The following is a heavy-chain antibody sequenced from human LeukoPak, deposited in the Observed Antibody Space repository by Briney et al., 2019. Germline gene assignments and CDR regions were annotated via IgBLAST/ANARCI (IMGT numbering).Heavy chain of an antibody. Sequence: PGGSLRLSCAASGFTFSSYEMNWVRRAPGKGLEWVSYISSSGSTIYYADSVKGRFTISRDNAKTSLYLQMNSLRAEDTAVYYCARDRNYYGSGSYSDYWGQGTLVTVSS. CDR2: ISSSGSTI. CDR3: ARDRNYYGSGSYSDY. J-gene: IGHJ4*02. D-gene: IGHD3-10*01. CDR1: GFTFSSYE. V-gene: IGHV3-48*03.